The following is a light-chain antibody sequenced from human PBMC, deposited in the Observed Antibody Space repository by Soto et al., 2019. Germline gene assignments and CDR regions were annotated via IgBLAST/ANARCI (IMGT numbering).Light chain of an antibody. CDR3: SSYTSSSTRV. J-gene: IGLJ1*01. CDR1: SSDVGGYNY. Sequence: QSALTQPASVSGSPGQSITISCTGTSSDVGGYNYVSWYQQHPGKAPKLMMYEVSNRPSGVSNRFSGSKSGNTASLTISGLQAEDEADYYCSSYTSSSTRVFGTGTQLTVL. V-gene: IGLV2-14*01. CDR2: EVS.